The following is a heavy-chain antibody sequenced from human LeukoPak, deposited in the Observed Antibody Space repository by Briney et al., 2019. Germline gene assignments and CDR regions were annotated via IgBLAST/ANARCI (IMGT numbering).Heavy chain of an antibody. CDR1: GGSISSGGYS. V-gene: IGHV4-30-2*01. CDR2: IYHSGST. J-gene: IGHJ5*02. Sequence: PSETLSLTCAVSGGSISSGGYSWGWIRQPPGKGLEWIGYIYHSGSTYYNPSLKSRVTISVDRSKNQFSLKLSSVTAADTAVYYCAREVGDYGSWWFDPWGQGTPVTVSS. D-gene: IGHD4-17*01. CDR3: AREVGDYGSWWFDP.